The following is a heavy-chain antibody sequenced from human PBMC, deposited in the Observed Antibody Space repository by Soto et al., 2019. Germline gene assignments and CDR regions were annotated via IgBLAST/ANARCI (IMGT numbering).Heavy chain of an antibody. CDR1: VYSFNTYA. Sequence: QVQLVQSGAEVKKPGASVKVSCKASVYSFNTYAISWVRHAPGQGLEWMGWISGYNHNTNYAGKFQGRVTVTADRSTRTAYMELRSLTSNDTAVYYCAREYGMDVWGQGTPVTGS. CDR2: ISGYNHNT. V-gene: IGHV1-18*01. J-gene: IGHJ6*02. CDR3: AREYGMDV.